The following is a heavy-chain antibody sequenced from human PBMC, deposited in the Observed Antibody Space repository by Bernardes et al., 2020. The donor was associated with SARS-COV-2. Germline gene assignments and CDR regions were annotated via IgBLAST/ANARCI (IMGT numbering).Heavy chain of an antibody. CDR3: ARGEDYGAPRTGAFDI. J-gene: IGHJ3*02. D-gene: IGHD3-10*01. CDR1: GFTVSSHY. Sequence: GGSLRLSCAASGFTVSSHYLSWVRQAPGKGLEWVSVIYSGGSTYYADYVKGRFTISRDNSKNTLYLQMNSLRAEDTAVYYWARGEDYGAPRTGAFDIWGQGTMVTVSS. CDR2: IYSGGST. V-gene: IGHV3-66*01.